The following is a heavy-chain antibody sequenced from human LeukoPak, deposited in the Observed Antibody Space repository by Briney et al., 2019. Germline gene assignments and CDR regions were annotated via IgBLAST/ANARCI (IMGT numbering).Heavy chain of an antibody. CDR3: AKYRRGTGIDY. CDR1: GYTFISYY. Sequence: ASVKLSCKASGYTFISYYIHWVRQAPGQGLEWMGIINPSGGSTSYEQRFQDRVTLTRDTSTSTVYMELSLRSEDTAVYYCAKYRRGTGIDYWGQGTLVTVSS. J-gene: IGHJ4*02. V-gene: IGHV1-46*01. D-gene: IGHD1-1*01. CDR2: INPSGGST.